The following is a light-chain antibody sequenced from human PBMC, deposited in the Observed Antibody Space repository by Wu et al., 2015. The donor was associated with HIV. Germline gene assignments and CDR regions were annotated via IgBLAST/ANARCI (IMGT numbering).Light chain of an antibody. CDR3: QQYNMYPWT. V-gene: IGKV1-5*03. Sequence: DIQMTQSPSTLSASVGDKITITCRASASIAGLLAWYQQKPGKAPKLLIYQSSTLEIGIPSRFSGSGSELTFTLTINNLQSDDFATYYCQQYNMYPWTFGQGTKVDIK. J-gene: IGKJ1*01. CDR1: ASIAGL. CDR2: QSS.